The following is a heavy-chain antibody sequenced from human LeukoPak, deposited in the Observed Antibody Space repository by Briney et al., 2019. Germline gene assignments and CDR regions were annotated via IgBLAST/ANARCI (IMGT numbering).Heavy chain of an antibody. CDR3: ARGATVTTWSYYYGMDV. D-gene: IGHD4-17*01. CDR2: INAGNGNT. J-gene: IGHJ6*02. CDR1: GYTFTSYA. V-gene: IGHV1-3*01. Sequence: ASVKVSFKASGYTFTSYAMHWVRQAPGQRLEWMGWINAGNGNTKYSQKFQGRVTITRDTSASTAYMELSSLRSEDTAVYYCARGATVTTWSYYYGMDVWGQGTTVTVSS.